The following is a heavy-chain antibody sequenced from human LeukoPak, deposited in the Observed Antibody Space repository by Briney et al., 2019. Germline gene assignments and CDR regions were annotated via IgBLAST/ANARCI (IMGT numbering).Heavy chain of an antibody. CDR2: IYTSGST. D-gene: IGHD6-13*01. CDR1: GGSISSYC. V-gene: IGHV4-4*07. J-gene: IGHJ5*02. CDR3: ARGRIAAAGSNWFDP. Sequence: PSETLSLTCTVSGGSISSYCWSWIRQPAGKGLEWIGRIYTSGSTNYNPSLKSRVTMSVDTSKNQFSLKLSSVTAADTAVYYCARGRIAAAGSNWFDPWGQGTLVTVSS.